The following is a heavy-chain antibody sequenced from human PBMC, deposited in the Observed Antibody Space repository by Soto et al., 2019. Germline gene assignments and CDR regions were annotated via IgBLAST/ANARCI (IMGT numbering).Heavy chain of an antibody. CDR3: ARDSLSGTIKAFED. J-gene: IGHJ4*02. CDR1: GGSISSSNW. CDR2: IYHSGST. D-gene: IGHD1-7*01. V-gene: IGHV4-4*02. Sequence: PSETLSLTCAVSGGSISSSNWWSWVRQPPGKGLEWIGEIYHSGSTNYNPSLKSRVTISVDKSKNQFSLKLSSVTAADTAVYYCARDSLSGTIKAFEDWGQGTRVTVSS.